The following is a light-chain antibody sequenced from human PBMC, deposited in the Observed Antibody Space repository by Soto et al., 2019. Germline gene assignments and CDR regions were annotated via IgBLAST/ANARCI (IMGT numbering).Light chain of an antibody. CDR2: AAS. J-gene: IGKJ1*01. V-gene: IGKV1-39*01. CDR3: QQYNSYPWT. Sequence: EIPMTQSPPSLSASPGDTITITCRTSQSIRSYLNWYQEKSGTAPRLLIYAASTLQDGVPSRFTGSGSGTDFTLTISSLRPDDVATYFCQQYNSYPWTFGQGTKV. CDR1: QSIRSY.